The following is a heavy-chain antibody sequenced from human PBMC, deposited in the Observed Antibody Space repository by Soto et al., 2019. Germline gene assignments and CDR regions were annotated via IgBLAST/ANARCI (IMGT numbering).Heavy chain of an antibody. D-gene: IGHD3-3*01. Sequence: PGGSLRLSCAASGFTFSSYAMSWVRQAPGKGLEWVSAISGSGGSTYYADSVKGRFTISRDNSKNTLYLQMNSLRAEDTAVYYCAKRGDGLGVVIIYHYYGMDVWGQGTTVIVS. V-gene: IGHV3-23*01. CDR1: GFTFSSYA. CDR2: ISGSGGST. CDR3: AKRGDGLGVVIIYHYYGMDV. J-gene: IGHJ6*02.